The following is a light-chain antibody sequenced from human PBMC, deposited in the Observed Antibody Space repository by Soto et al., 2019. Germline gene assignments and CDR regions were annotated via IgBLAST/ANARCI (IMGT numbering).Light chain of an antibody. J-gene: IGKJ4*01. CDR3: QQYNNWPLT. Sequence: EIVMTQSPATLSVSPGERATLSCRASQSVSSNLAWYQQKPGQAPRLLIYGASTRATGIPARFSGSGSVTEFILTISSLQSEDFADYYCQQYNNWPLTFGGGNKVEIK. CDR2: GAS. CDR1: QSVSSN. V-gene: IGKV3-15*01.